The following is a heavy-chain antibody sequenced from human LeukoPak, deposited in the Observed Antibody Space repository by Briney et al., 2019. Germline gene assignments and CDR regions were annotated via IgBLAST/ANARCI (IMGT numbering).Heavy chain of an antibody. J-gene: IGHJ4*02. Sequence: GGSLRLSCAASGFIVSDNYMTWVRQAPGKGLEWVSTVSTSGGGTYYADSVKGRFTISRDNSKNTLCLQMNSLRAEDTAVYYCAKRYNSEYLAPVQNWGQGTLVTVSS. CDR2: VSTSGGGT. CDR1: GFIVSDNY. CDR3: AKRYNSEYLAPVQN. D-gene: IGHD1-1*01. V-gene: IGHV3-23*01.